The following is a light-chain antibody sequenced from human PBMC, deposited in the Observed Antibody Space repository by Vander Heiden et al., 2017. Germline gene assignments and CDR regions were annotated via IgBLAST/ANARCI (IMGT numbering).Light chain of an antibody. CDR3: QQTSTAPLT. J-gene: IGKJ4*01. CDR2: WAS. V-gene: IGKV4-1*01. CDR1: QSVLSSSNNKNY. Sequence: DIVMTQSPDYLAVSCGERGRINCKSSQSVLSSSNNKNYLAWYQQKPGQPPKLLINWASTRESGVPDRFSGSGSGTDFTLTISSLQAEDVAVYYCQQTSTAPLTFGGGTKVEIK.